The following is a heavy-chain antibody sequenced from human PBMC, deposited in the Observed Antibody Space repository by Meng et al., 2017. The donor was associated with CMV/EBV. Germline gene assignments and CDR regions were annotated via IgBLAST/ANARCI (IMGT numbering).Heavy chain of an antibody. D-gene: IGHD2-2*01. J-gene: IGHJ6*02. CDR2: IYHSGST. CDR1: GGSISSGGYY. CDR3: ARSLYCSSTSCYLEGMDV. Sequence: SETLSLTCTVSGGSISSGGYYWSWIRQHPGKGLEWIGEIYHSGSTNYNPSLKSRVTISVDKSKNQFSLKLSSVTAADTAVYYCARSLYCSSTSCYLEGMDVWGQGTTVTVSS. V-gene: IGHV4-31*03.